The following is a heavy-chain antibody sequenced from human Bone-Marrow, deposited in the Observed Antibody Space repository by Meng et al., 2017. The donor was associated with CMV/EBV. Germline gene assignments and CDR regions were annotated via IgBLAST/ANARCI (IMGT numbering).Heavy chain of an antibody. CDR2: ISYDGSNK. V-gene: IGHV3-30-3*01. CDR3: ARDSRPNIVVVPAAILDP. CDR1: GFTFSSYA. Sequence: GESLKISCAASGFTFSSYAMHWVRQAPGKGLEWVAVISYDGSNKYYADSVKGRFTISRDNSKNTLYLQTNSLRAEDTAVYYCARDSRPNIVVVPAAILDPWGQGTLVTVSS. J-gene: IGHJ5*02. D-gene: IGHD2-2*01.